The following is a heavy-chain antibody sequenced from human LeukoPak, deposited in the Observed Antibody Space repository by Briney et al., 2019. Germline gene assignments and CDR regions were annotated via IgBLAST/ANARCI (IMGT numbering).Heavy chain of an antibody. CDR1: GYSISSGYY. V-gene: IGHV4-38-2*01. CDR2: IYHSGST. Sequence: SETLSLTCAVSGYSISSGYYWGWIRQPPGRGLEWIGSIYHSGSTYYNPSLKSRVTISVDTSKNQFSLKLSSVTAADTAVYYCVRHPIVATIGFADYWGQGTLVTVSS. D-gene: IGHD5-12*01. J-gene: IGHJ4*02. CDR3: VRHPIVATIGFADY.